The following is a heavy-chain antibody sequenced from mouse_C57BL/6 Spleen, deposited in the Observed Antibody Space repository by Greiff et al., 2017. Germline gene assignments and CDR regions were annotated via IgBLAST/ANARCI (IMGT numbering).Heavy chain of an antibody. D-gene: IGHD2-3*01. CDR1: GYTFTSYW. V-gene: IGHV1-55*01. CDR3: ARGDGYYVLFDY. Sequence: VQLQQSGAELVKPGASVKMSCKASGYTFTSYWITWVKQRPGQGLEWIGDIYPGSGSTNYNEKFKSKATLTVDTSSSTAYMQLSSLTSEDSAVYYCARGDGYYVLFDYWGQGTTLTVSS. CDR2: IYPGSGST. J-gene: IGHJ2*01.